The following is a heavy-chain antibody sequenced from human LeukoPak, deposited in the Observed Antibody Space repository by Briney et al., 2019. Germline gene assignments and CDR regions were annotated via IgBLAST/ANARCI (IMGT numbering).Heavy chain of an antibody. CDR3: ARVREDPWNSAPHAFDF. J-gene: IGHJ3*01. V-gene: IGHV4-61*02. Sequence: PSETLSLTCTVSGGSISSGSYYWSWIRQPAGKGLEWIGRIYTSGSTNYNPSLKSRVTISVDTSKNQFSLKLSSVTAADTAVYYCARVREDPWNSAPHAFDFWGQGTMVTVSS. D-gene: IGHD1-1*01. CDR2: IYTSGST. CDR1: GGSISSGSYY.